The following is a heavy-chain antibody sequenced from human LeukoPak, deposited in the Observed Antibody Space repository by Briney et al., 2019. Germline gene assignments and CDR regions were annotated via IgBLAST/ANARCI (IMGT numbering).Heavy chain of an antibody. CDR1: GGSFSGYY. D-gene: IGHD5-18*01. CDR2: INHSGST. Sequence: SETLSLTCAVYGGSFSGYYWSWIRQPPGKGLEWIGEINHSGSTNYNPSLKSRVTISVDTSKNQFSLKLSSVTAADTAVYYCARGHRTAMVYWYFDLWGRGNLVTVSS. J-gene: IGHJ2*01. CDR3: ARGHRTAMVYWYFDL. V-gene: IGHV4-34*01.